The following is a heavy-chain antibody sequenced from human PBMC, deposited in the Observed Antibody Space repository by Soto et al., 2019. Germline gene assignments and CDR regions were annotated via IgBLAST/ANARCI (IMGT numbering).Heavy chain of an antibody. V-gene: IGHV4-59*08. Sequence: SETLSLTCTVSGGSISSYYWSWIRQPPGKGLEWIGYIYYSGSTNYNPSLKSRVTISVDTSKNQFSLKLSSVTAADTAVYYCARHVRGVALTWFDPWGQGTLVTVSS. CDR1: GGSISSYY. J-gene: IGHJ5*02. CDR3: ARHVRGVALTWFDP. CDR2: IYYSGST. D-gene: IGHD3-10*01.